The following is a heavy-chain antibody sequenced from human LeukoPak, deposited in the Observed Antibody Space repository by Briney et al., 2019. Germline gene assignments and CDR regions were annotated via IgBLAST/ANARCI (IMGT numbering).Heavy chain of an antibody. CDR2: ISWNSGSV. CDR3: ASREGSYQFDY. Sequence: GGSLRLSCAASGFTFDDYAMHWVRQGPGKGLEWVSGISWNSGSVAYADSVKGRFTISRDNAKNSLYLQMNSLRPEDTALYYCASREGSYQFDYWGQGTLVTVSS. V-gene: IGHV3-9*01. CDR1: GFTFDDYA. J-gene: IGHJ4*02. D-gene: IGHD3-10*01.